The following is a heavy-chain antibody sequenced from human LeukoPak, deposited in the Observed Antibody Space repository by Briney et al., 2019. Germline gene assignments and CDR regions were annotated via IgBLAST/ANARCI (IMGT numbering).Heavy chain of an antibody. CDR1: GGSFSGYY. CDR2: INHSGST. Sequence: SETLSLTCAVYGGSFSGYYWSWIRQPPGKGLEWIGEINHSGSTNYNPSLKSRVTISVDTSKNQFSLKLSSVTAADTAVYYCARLTGSPDDYWGQGTLVTVSS. D-gene: IGHD1-14*01. CDR3: ARLTGSPDDY. J-gene: IGHJ4*02. V-gene: IGHV4-34*01.